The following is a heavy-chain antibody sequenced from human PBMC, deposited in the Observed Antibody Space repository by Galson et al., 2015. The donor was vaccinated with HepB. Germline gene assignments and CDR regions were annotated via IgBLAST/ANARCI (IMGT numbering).Heavy chain of an antibody. CDR2: ISGSGGST. V-gene: IGHV3-23*01. D-gene: IGHD6-13*01. Sequence: LRLSCAASGFTFSSYAMSWVRQAPGKGLEWVSAISGSGGSTYYADSVKGRFTISRDNSKNTLYLQMNSLRAEDTAVYYCASEAVSSSWYSGYYYGMDVWGQGTTVTVSS. J-gene: IGHJ6*02. CDR1: GFTFSSYA. CDR3: ASEAVSSSWYSGYYYGMDV.